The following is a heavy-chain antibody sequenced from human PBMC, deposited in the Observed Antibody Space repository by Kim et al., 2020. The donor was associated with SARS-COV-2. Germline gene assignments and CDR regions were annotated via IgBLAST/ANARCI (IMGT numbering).Heavy chain of an antibody. D-gene: IGHD3-10*01. CDR1: GGSFSGYY. Sequence: SETLSLTCAVYGGSFSGYYWSWIRQPPGKGLEWIGEINHSGSTNYNPSLKSRVTISVDTSKNQFSLKLSSVTAADTAVYYCARGAYYYGSGSYELDYWGQGTLVTVSS. CDR2: INHSGST. J-gene: IGHJ4*02. CDR3: ARGAYYYGSGSYELDY. V-gene: IGHV4-34*01.